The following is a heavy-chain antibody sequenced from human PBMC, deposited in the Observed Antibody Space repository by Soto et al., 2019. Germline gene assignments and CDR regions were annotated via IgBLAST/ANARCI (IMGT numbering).Heavy chain of an antibody. CDR2: IYYSGST. V-gene: IGHV4-59*08. CDR3: ARHNYGSGSTYCDY. D-gene: IGHD3-10*01. J-gene: IGHJ4*02. Sequence: QVQLQESGPGLVKPSETLSLTCTVSGGSISSYYWSWIRQPPGKGLEWMGYIYYSGSTNYTPSLRSRVPIPVHTSKNQFSLKLNSMTAADTAVYYCARHNYGSGSTYCDYWGQGTLVTVSS. CDR1: GGSISSYY.